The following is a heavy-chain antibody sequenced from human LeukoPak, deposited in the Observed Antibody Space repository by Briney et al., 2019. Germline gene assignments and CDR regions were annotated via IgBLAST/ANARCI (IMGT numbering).Heavy chain of an antibody. CDR1: GYTFASYY. CDR3: ARAVVVVATTAGDY. V-gene: IGHV1-46*01. D-gene: IGHD2-15*01. J-gene: IGHJ4*02. Sequence: ASVKVSCKASGYTFASYYMHWVRQAPGQGLEWMGIINPSGGSTSYAQKFQGRVTMTRDSSTSTVYMELSSLRSDDTAVYYCARAVVVVATTAGDYWGQGTLVTVSS. CDR2: INPSGGST.